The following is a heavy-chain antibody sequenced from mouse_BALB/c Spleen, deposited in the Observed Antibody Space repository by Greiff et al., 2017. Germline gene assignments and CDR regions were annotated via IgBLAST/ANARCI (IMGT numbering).Heavy chain of an antibody. D-gene: IGHD3-2*01. J-gene: IGHJ4*01. Sequence: EVQLVESGGGLVQPGGSRKLSCAASGFTFSSFGMHWVRQAPEKGLEWVAYISSGSSTIYYADTVKGRFTISRDNPKNTLFLQMTSLRSEDTAMYYCASLDSFFCRDYWGQGTSVTVSS. CDR3: ASLDSFFCRDY. CDR2: ISSGSSTI. V-gene: IGHV5-17*02. CDR1: GFTFSSFG.